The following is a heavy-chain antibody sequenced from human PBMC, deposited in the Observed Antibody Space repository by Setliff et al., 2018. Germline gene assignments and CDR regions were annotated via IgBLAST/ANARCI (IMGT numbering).Heavy chain of an antibody. V-gene: IGHV4-4*07. Sequence: PSETLSLTCTVSGGSISSYYWSWIRQPAGKGLEWIGHIYIGGSANYNPSLKGRVTMSIDTSKNQFSLKLNSVTAADMAVYYCAREQWLDPPGYYYMDVWAKGTTVTVSS. CDR3: AREQWLDPPGYYYMDV. D-gene: IGHD6-19*01. CDR2: IYIGGSA. CDR1: GGSISSYY. J-gene: IGHJ6*03.